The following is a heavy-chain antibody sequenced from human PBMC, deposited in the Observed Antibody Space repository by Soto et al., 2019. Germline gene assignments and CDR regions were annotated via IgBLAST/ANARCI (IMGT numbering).Heavy chain of an antibody. D-gene: IGHD6-6*01. CDR1: GFTFSSYG. Sequence: QVQLVESGGGVVQPWRSLRLSCAASGFTFSSYGMHCFRQATGKGREWVAVISYDGSNKYYADSVKGRFTISRDNSKNTLYLQMNSLRAEDTAVYYCAAVRRYFDYWGQGTLVTVSS. CDR2: ISYDGSNK. CDR3: AAVRRYFDY. V-gene: IGHV3-30*03. J-gene: IGHJ4*02.